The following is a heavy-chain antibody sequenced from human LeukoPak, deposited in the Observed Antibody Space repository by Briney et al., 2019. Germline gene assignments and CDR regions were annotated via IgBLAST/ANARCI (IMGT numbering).Heavy chain of an antibody. CDR3: ATDTAMAHEDYFDY. V-gene: IGHV3-11*01. CDR2: ISSSGSTI. D-gene: IGHD5-18*01. Sequence: PGGSLRLSCAASGFTFSDYYMSWIRQAPGKRLEWVSYISSSGSTIYYADSVKGRFTISRDNAKNSLYLQMNSLRAEDTAVYYCATDTAMAHEDYFDYWGQGTLVTVSS. CDR1: GFTFSDYY. J-gene: IGHJ4*02.